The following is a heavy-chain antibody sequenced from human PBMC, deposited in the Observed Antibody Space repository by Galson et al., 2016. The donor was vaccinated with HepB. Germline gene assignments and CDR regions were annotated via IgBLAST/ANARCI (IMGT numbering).Heavy chain of an antibody. V-gene: IGHV4-59*01. CDR3: ASSPSGSYIGWLDP. CDR2: IYNSGST. D-gene: IGHD1-26*01. J-gene: IGHJ5*02. Sequence: SETLSLTCTVSGGSITNFYWTWVRQPPGKGLEWIGYIYNSGSTNYNPSLKSRVTLSVDTSKNQFSLKLSSVSAADTAVYYCASSPSGSYIGWLDPWGQGTLVTVSS. CDR1: GGSITNFY.